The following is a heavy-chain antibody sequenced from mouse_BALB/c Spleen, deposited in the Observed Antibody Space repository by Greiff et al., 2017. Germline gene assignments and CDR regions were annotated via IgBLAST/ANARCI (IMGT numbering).Heavy chain of an antibody. D-gene: IGHD1-1*01. V-gene: IGHV1-4*01. CDR1: GYTFTSYT. J-gene: IGHJ1*01. Sequence: VQLQESGAELARPGASVKMSCKASGYTFTSYTMHWVKQRPGQGLEWIGYINPSSGYTNYNQKFKDKATLTADKSSSTAYMQLSSLTSEDSAVYYCARRTTVVADWYFDVWGAGTTVTVSS. CDR2: INPSSGYT. CDR3: ARRTTVVADWYFDV.